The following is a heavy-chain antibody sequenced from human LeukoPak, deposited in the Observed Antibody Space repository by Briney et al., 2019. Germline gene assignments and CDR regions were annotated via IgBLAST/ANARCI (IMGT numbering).Heavy chain of an antibody. CDR2: IWYDGSNK. V-gene: IGHV3-33*08. J-gene: IGHJ4*02. CDR1: GFTFSSYS. D-gene: IGHD3-16*01. Sequence: EGSLRLSCAASGFTFSSYSMNWVRQAPGKGLEWVAVIWYDGSNKYYADSVKGRFTISRDNSKNTLYLQMNSLRAEDTAVYYCARSGIDEEFGGVPDYWGQGTLVTVSS. CDR3: ARSGIDEEFGGVPDY.